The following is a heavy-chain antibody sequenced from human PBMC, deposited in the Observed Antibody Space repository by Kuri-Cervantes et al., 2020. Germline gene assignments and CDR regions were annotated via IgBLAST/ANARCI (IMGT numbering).Heavy chain of an antibody. V-gene: IGHV3-48*01. CDR1: GFTFSPYP. Sequence: GGSLRLSCAASGFTFSPYPMNWVRQAPGKGLEWISYISSDSRTVYYEDSVKGRFTISRDNSKNTLYLQMNSLRAEDTAVYYCAKDPDGDNLDYWGQGTLVTVS. CDR2: ISSDSRTV. J-gene: IGHJ4*02. D-gene: IGHD4-17*01. CDR3: AKDPDGDNLDY.